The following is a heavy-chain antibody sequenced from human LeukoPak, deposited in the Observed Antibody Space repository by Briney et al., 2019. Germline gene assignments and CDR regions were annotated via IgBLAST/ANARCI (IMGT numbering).Heavy chain of an antibody. CDR1: GGTFSSYA. Sequence: ASVKVSCKASGGTFSSYAISWVRQAPGQGLEWMGRIIPILDVTNYAQKFQGRVTITADQSTSTAYMELSSLRSEDTAVYFCARGGGVDILTGFQYWGQGTVVTVSS. D-gene: IGHD3-9*01. V-gene: IGHV1-69*04. CDR3: ARGGGVDILTGFQY. J-gene: IGHJ4*02. CDR2: IIPILDVT.